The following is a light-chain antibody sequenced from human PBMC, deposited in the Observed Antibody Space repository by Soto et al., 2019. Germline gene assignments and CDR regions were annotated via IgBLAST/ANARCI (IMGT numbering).Light chain of an antibody. CDR3: LSYTSSGTYV. CDR2: EVS. J-gene: IGLJ1*01. V-gene: IGLV2-14*01. Sequence: QSALTQPASVSGSPGQSITISCTGTSSDVGNYKYVSWYQQHPGKAPKLMIYEVSNRPSGVSNRFSGSKSGNTASLTISGLQAEGETDYYCLSYTSSGTYVFGTGTKVTVL. CDR1: SSDVGNYKY.